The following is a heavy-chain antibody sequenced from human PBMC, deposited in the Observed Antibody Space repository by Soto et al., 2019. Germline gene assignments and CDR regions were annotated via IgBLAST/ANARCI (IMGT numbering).Heavy chain of an antibody. CDR2: ISSSSSYI. Sequence: GESLKISCAASGFTFSSYSMNWVRQAQGKGLEWVSSISSSSSYIYYADSVKGRFTISRDNAKNSLYLQMNSLRAEDTAVYYCARDQPGYSYGYGLGYWGQGTLVTVSS. CDR1: GFTFSSYS. J-gene: IGHJ4*02. CDR3: ARDQPGYSYGYGLGY. V-gene: IGHV3-21*01. D-gene: IGHD5-18*01.